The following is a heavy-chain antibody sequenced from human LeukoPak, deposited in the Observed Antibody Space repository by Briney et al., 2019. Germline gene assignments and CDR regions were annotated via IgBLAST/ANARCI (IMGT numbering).Heavy chain of an antibody. Sequence: SQTLSLTCAISGDSVSTASNAWYWIRQSPSRGLEWLGRTYYNSKWYTDYAVSVSGRTTINPDTSRNQLSLQLSFVTPEDTAVYYCTRDRTTITLFELWGQGTLVTVSS. CDR3: TRDRTTITLFEL. CDR1: GDSVSTASNA. V-gene: IGHV6-1*01. CDR2: TYYNSKWYT. D-gene: IGHD4-11*01. J-gene: IGHJ4*02.